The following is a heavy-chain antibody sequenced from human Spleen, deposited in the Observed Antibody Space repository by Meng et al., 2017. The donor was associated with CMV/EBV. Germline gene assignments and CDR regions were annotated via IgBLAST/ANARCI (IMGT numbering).Heavy chain of an antibody. CDR2: ISYDGSNK. V-gene: IGHV3-30*04. Sequence: WAPSGFTFSSFAMPWVRQAPGKGLEWVAVISYDGSNKYYADSVKGRFTISRDNSKNTLYLQMNSLRAEDTAVYYCAREDSSSPSPFDYWGQGTLVTVSS. J-gene: IGHJ4*02. D-gene: IGHD6-13*01. CDR1: GFTFSSFA. CDR3: AREDSSSPSPFDY.